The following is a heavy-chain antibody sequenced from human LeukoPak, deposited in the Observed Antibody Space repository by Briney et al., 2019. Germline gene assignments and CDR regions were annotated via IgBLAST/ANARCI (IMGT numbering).Heavy chain of an antibody. V-gene: IGHV3-23*01. D-gene: IGHD2-21*02. CDR1: GFTFSSYA. J-gene: IGHJ1*01. Sequence: GGSLRLSCEASGFTFSSYAMSWVRQAPGKGLEWVSAISGSGGSTYYADSVKGRFTISRGNSKNTLYLQMNSLRDEDTAVYYCAKDQIGYCGGDCYSVYFQHWGQGTLVTVSS. CDR3: AKDQIGYCGGDCYSVYFQH. CDR2: ISGSGGST.